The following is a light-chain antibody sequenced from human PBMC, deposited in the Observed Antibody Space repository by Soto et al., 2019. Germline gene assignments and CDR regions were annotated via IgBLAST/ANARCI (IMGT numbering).Light chain of an antibody. CDR2: DSS. J-gene: IGKJ4*01. CDR3: QHRNNWHPGAT. V-gene: IGKV3D-11*02. CDR1: QSISTY. Sequence: EIVLTQSPATLSLSPGERATLSCRASQSISTYLAWYQQKPGQSPRLLIYDSSNRATGIPARFSGGGSGTDFTLTISPLEAEDSAVYYCQHRNNWHPGATFGGGTKVEIK.